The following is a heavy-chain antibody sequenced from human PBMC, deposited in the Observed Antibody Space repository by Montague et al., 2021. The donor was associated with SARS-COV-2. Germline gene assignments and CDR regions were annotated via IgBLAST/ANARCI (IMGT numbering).Heavy chain of an antibody. Sequence: PALVKPTQTLTLTCSFSGFSLTTNGVGVAWIRQRPGKALEWLALVFWDYDQRYSPSLNKRLTITKDNSKNQVVLTMSNMDPVDTATSFCAQGPPYDRAAFYPHGGPGTLGTVA. D-gene: IGHD1-1*01. V-gene: IGHV2-5*02. J-gene: IGHJ1*01. CDR2: VFWDYDQ. CDR1: GFSLTTNGVG. CDR3: AQGPPYDRAAFYPH.